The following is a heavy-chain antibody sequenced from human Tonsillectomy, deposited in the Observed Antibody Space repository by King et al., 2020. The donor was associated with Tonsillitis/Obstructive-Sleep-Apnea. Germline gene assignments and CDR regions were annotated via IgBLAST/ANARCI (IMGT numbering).Heavy chain of an antibody. D-gene: IGHD1-14*01. J-gene: IGHJ4*02. CDR2: IYSGGST. CDR3: ATSSIIYDY. V-gene: IGHV3-66*01. Sequence: VQLVESGGGLVRPGGSLRLSCAASGFTVSSNYMTWVRQAPGKGLEWVSVIYSGGSTYYADSVKGRFTISRDNSKNTLYLQMNGLRAEDTAVYYCATSSIIYDYWGQGALVTVSS. CDR1: GFTVSSNY.